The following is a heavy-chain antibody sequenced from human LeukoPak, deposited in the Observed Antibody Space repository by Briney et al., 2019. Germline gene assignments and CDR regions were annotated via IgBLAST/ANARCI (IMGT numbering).Heavy chain of an antibody. CDR2: FSNNGTN. V-gene: IGHV4-59*12. CDR1: GGSISDYY. Sequence: PSDTLSLTCNVSGGSISDYYWSWIRQPPGQGLEWIGYFSNNGTNNYNPSLKGRVTMSVDTSKNQFSLKLSSVTAADTAVYYCARGSNWGDYWGQGTLVTVSS. J-gene: IGHJ4*02. D-gene: IGHD7-27*01. CDR3: ARGSNWGDY.